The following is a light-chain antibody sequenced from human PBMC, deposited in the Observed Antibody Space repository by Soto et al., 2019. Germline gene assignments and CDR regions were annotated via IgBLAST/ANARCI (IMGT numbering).Light chain of an antibody. CDR3: QQTYSTPET. J-gene: IGKJ1*01. Sequence: DIQMTQSPSSLSASVGDRVTITCRASQSISSYLNWNQQKPGKAPKLLIYAASSLQGGVPSRFSGSGSGTDFTLTISSLQPEDFATYYCQQTYSTPETFGQGTKVEI. CDR2: AAS. CDR1: QSISSY. V-gene: IGKV1-39*01.